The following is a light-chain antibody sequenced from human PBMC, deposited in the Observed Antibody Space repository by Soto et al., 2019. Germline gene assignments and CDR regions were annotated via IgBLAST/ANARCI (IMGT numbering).Light chain of an antibody. CDR3: QQRSIWPPWT. J-gene: IGKJ1*01. Sequence: EIVLTQSPGTLSLSPGERATLSCRASQSVSNNFLAWYQHKPGQAPRLLIYDASIRAAGVPARFSGSGSGTDFSLTISRLEPEDFAIYYCQQRSIWPPWTFGQGTKVDI. CDR1: QSVSNNF. V-gene: IGKV3D-20*02. CDR2: DAS.